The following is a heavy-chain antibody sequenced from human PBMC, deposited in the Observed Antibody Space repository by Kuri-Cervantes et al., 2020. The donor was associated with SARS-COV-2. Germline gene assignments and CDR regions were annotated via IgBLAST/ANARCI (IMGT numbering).Heavy chain of an antibody. D-gene: IGHD1-7*01. Sequence: SETLSLTCSVSEGSMRAHYYSWIRQTAAMGLEWIGRVYISGSTNYNPSLKGRVTMSVDTSKNQFSLKLSSVTAADTAVYYCARDIPSFNWNYHPPYYYYYMDVWGKGTTVTVSS. J-gene: IGHJ6*03. CDR2: VYISGST. CDR1: EGSMRAHY. V-gene: IGHV4-4*07. CDR3: ARDIPSFNWNYHPPYYYYYMDV.